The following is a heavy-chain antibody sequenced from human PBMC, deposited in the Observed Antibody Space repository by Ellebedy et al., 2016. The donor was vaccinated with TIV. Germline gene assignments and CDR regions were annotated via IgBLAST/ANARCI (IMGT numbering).Heavy chain of an antibody. D-gene: IGHD3-9*01. CDR3: ARQGDRHYDILTGYYDAFDI. V-gene: IGHV5-51*01. Sequence: GESLKISCKGSGYSFTSYWIGWVRQMPGKGLEWMGIIYPGDSDTRYSPSFQGQVTISADKSISTAYLQWSSLKASDTAMYYCARQGDRHYDILTGYYDAFDIWGQGTMVTVSS. CDR2: IYPGDSDT. CDR1: GYSFTSYW. J-gene: IGHJ3*02.